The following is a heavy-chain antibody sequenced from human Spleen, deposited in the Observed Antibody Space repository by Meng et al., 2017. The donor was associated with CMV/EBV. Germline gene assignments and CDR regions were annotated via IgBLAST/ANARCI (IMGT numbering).Heavy chain of an antibody. CDR3: ARDSYGGNSLVFDY. CDR2: IKQDGSEK. V-gene: IGHV3-7*01. CDR1: GFTFSSYW. J-gene: IGHJ4*02. D-gene: IGHD4-23*01. Sequence: GGSLRLSCAASGFTFSSYWMSWVRQAPGKGLEWVANIKQDGSEKYYVDSVKGRFTISRDNAKNSLYLQMNSLRAEDTAVYYCARDSYGGNSLVFDYWGQGTLVTVSS.